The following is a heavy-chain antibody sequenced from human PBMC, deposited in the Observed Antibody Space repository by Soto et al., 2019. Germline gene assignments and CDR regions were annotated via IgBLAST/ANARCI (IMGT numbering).Heavy chain of an antibody. CDR1: GYTFTSYG. D-gene: IGHD1-26*01. V-gene: IGHV1-18*01. Sequence: ASVKVSCKASGYTFTSYGISWVRQAPGQGLEWMGWISAYNGNTNYAQKLQGRVTMTTDTSTSTAYMELRSLRSDDTAVYYCAREYGSGRYYRYYYGMDVWGQGTTVTVSS. CDR3: AREYGSGRYYRYYYGMDV. J-gene: IGHJ6*02. CDR2: ISAYNGNT.